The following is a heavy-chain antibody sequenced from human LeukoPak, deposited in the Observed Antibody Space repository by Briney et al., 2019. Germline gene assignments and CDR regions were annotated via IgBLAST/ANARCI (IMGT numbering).Heavy chain of an antibody. J-gene: IGHJ5*02. V-gene: IGHV4-39*07. D-gene: IGHD2-21*01. CDR1: GGSISNTTYY. CDR3: ARDHAYSRRFDP. CDR2: IYYSGTS. Sequence: PSETLSLTCTVSGGSISNTTYYWGWVRQPPGKGLEWIGSIYYSGTSYYNPSLKSRVTISVDTSKNQFSLKLSSVTAADTAVYYCARDHAYSRRFDPWGQGTLVTVSS.